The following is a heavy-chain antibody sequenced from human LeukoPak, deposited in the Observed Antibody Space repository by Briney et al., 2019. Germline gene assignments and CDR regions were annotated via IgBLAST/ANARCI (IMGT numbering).Heavy chain of an antibody. V-gene: IGHV3-33*01. CDR3: ARRYCSGGSCYSFRGDWFDP. J-gene: IGHJ5*02. D-gene: IGHD2-15*01. Sequence: GGSLRLSCETSGFTFRTYAMNWVRQAPGKGLEWVAVIWYDGSNKYYADSVKGRFTISRDNSKNTLYLQMNSLRAEDTAVYYCARRYCSGGSCYSFRGDWFDPWGQGTLVTVSS. CDR2: IWYDGSNK. CDR1: GFTFRTYA.